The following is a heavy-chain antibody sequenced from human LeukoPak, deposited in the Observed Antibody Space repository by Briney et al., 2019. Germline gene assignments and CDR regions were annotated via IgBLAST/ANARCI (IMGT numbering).Heavy chain of an antibody. CDR2: ISYDGSNK. Sequence: GRSLRLSCAASGFTFSSYGMHWVRQAPGKGLEWVAVISYDGSNKYYADSVKGRFTISRDNSKNTLYLQMNSLRAEDTAVYYCAKDVYSGSYFDYWGQGTLVTVPS. D-gene: IGHD1-26*01. CDR3: AKDVYSGSYFDY. J-gene: IGHJ4*02. CDR1: GFTFSSYG. V-gene: IGHV3-30*18.